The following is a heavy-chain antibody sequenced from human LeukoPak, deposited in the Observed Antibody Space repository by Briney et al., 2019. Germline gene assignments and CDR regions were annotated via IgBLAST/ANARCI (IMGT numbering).Heavy chain of an antibody. Sequence: GGSLRLSCAASGFAFSVSWMHWVRQAPGKGLVWVSVIKSDGSGTAYADSVRGRFTISRDNSKNTLYLQMNSLRAEDTAAYYCAKSLRAISDSSGYYSFSDYWGQGTLVTVSS. J-gene: IGHJ4*02. CDR2: IKSDGSGT. CDR3: AKSLRAISDSSGYYSFSDY. D-gene: IGHD3-22*01. V-gene: IGHV3-74*03. CDR1: GFAFSVSW.